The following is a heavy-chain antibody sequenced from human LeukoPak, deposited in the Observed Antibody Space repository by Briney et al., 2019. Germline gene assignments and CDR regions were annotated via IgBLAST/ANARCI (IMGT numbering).Heavy chain of an antibody. CDR1: GFTFSSYS. CDR3: ARVKYSSGWFDY. V-gene: IGHV3-21*01. Sequence: GGSLRLSCAASGFTFSSYSMSWVRQAPGQGLEWVSSITTSSTYISYADSVKGRFTISRDNAKNSLYLQMNSLRAEDTAVYYCARVKYSSGWFDYWGQGTLVTVSS. CDR2: ITTSSTYI. D-gene: IGHD6-19*01. J-gene: IGHJ4*02.